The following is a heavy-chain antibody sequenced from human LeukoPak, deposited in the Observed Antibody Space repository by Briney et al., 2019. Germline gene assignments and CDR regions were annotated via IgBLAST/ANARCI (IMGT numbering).Heavy chain of an antibody. CDR2: IKSKTDGGTT. Sequence: PGGSLRLSXAASGFTFSNAWTSWVRQAPGKGLEWVGRIKSKTDGGTTDYAAPVKGRFTISRDDSKNTLYLQMNSLKTEDTAVYYCTTHGSGWYLAHFYYYYYMDVWGKGTTVTVSS. D-gene: IGHD6-19*01. V-gene: IGHV3-15*01. CDR1: GFTFSNAW. CDR3: TTHGSGWYLAHFYYYYYMDV. J-gene: IGHJ6*03.